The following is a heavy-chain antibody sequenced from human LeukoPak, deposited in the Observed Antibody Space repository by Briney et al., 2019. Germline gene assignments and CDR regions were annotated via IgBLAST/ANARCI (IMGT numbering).Heavy chain of an antibody. Sequence: GGSLRLSCAASGFNFSSYAMHWVRQAPGKGLEYVSAISSNGGSTYYANSVEGRFTISRDNSKNTLYLQMGSLRAEDMALYYIAKHVRGYSYGSYYYYYYYMDVWGKGTTVTVSS. J-gene: IGHJ6*03. CDR2: ISSNGGST. CDR1: GFNFSSYA. D-gene: IGHD5-18*01. CDR3: AKHVRGYSYGSYYYYYYYMDV. V-gene: IGHV3-64*01.